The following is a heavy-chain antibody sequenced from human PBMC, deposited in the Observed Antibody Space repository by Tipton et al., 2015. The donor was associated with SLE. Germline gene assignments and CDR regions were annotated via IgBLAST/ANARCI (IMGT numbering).Heavy chain of an antibody. J-gene: IGHJ2*01. V-gene: IGHV4-59*01. CDR2: IYYSVNT. CDR3: ARETGGYSSVWYWYFDL. CDR1: GGSISSYY. D-gene: IGHD6-19*01. Sequence: LSLTCTVSGGSISSYYWSWIRQPPGKGLEWIGYIYYSVNTNYNPSLKSRVTISVDTSKNQFSLKLSSVTAADTAVYYCARETGGYSSVWYWYFDLWGRGTLVTVSS.